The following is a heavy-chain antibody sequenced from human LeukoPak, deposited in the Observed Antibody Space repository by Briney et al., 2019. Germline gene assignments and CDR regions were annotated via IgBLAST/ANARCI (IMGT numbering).Heavy chain of an antibody. CDR2: IKGSGSNT. D-gene: IGHD4-23*01. J-gene: IGHJ2*01. Sequence: GGSLRLSCAASGFTFSSYAMNWVRQAPRRGLEWVSGIKGSGSNTYYADSVKGRFTISRDNSKNTLYLQMNSLRVEDTAVYYCAKDHGGNSLSEDSDLWGRGTLVTVSS. CDR3: AKDHGGNSLSEDSDL. V-gene: IGHV3-23*01. CDR1: GFTFSSYA.